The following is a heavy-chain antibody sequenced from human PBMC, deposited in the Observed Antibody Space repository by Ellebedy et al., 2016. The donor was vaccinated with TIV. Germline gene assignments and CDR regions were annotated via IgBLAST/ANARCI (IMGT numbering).Heavy chain of an antibody. CDR2: ISSSSSYI. J-gene: IGHJ6*02. CDR3: ARDPREGVRGVIYYGMDV. Sequence: GESLKISCAASGFTFSSYGMNWVRQAPGKGLEWVSSISSSSSYIYYADSVKGRFTISRDNAKNSLYLQMNSLRAEDTAVYYCARDPREGVRGVIYYGMDVWGQGTTVTVSS. V-gene: IGHV3-21*01. CDR1: GFTFSSYG. D-gene: IGHD3-10*01.